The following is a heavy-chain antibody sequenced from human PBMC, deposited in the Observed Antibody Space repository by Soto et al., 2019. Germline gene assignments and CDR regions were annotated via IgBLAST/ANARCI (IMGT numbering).Heavy chain of an antibody. D-gene: IGHD1-7*01. Sequence: GSSVKVSCKASGYTFTSYDINWVRQATGQGLEWMGWMNPNSGNTGYAQKFQGRVTMTRNTSLSTAYMELSSLRSEDTAVYYCARERSGTTSGYGMDVWGQGTTVTAP. V-gene: IGHV1-8*01. CDR2: MNPNSGNT. CDR1: GYTFTSYD. CDR3: ARERSGTTSGYGMDV. J-gene: IGHJ6*02.